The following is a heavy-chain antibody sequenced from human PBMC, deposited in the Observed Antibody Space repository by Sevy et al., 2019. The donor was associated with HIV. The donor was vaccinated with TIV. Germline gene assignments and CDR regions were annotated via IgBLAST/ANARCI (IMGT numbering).Heavy chain of an antibody. CDR3: ATGELSGFDY. V-gene: IGHV3-30-3*01. D-gene: IGHD3-16*02. CDR1: GFTFSSYA. Sequence: GGSRSLSCAASGFTFSSYAMHWVRQAPGRGRGWGAVISYVGSNKYYADSVKGRFTISRDNSKNTLYLQMNSLRAEDTAVYYCATGELSGFDYWGQGTLVTVSS. CDR2: ISYVGSNK. J-gene: IGHJ4*02.